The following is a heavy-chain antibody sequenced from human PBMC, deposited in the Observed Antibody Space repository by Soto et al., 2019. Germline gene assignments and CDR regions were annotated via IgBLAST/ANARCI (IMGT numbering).Heavy chain of an antibody. CDR1: GDSISTSDYY. J-gene: IGHJ5*02. Sequence: SETLSLTCTVSGDSISTSDYYWGWIRQPPGKGLEWLGTVDYSGSTNYNPSLKSRVTISVVPSRNQFSLRLTSVTAADTAVYYCARRTPIYASGSSRFDPWGQGALVTVSS. D-gene: IGHD3-10*01. CDR3: ARRTPIYASGSSRFDP. V-gene: IGHV4-39*01. CDR2: VDYSGST.